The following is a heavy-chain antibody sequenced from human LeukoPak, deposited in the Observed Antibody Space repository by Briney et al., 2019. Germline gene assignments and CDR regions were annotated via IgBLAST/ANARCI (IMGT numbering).Heavy chain of an antibody. V-gene: IGHV4-61*01. CDR2: IYYSGST. J-gene: IGHJ5*02. CDR1: GGSFSSGSYY. CDR3: ARTRFLGGDRCGRFDP. D-gene: IGHD3-3*01. Sequence: PSETLSLTCTVSGGSFSSGSYYWSWIRQPPGKGLEWIGYIYYSGSTNYNPSLKSRVSISVDTSKNQFSLKLNSVTTADTAVYYCARTRFLGGDRCGRFDPWGQGTLVTVSS.